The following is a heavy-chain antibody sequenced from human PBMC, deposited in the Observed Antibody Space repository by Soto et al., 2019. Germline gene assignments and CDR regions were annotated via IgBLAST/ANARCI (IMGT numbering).Heavy chain of an antibody. V-gene: IGHV1-18*04. CDR3: ARDAAFWSGRNLNWFDS. CDR1: GYTFRNYA. D-gene: IGHD3-3*01. J-gene: IGHJ5*01. Sequence: QVHLVQSGAEVKEPGASVKVSCKASGYTFRNYAITWVRRAPGQGLEWMGWINTYKGDTNYAHKFQGRVTMTTDTSTSTAYMELRSLRSDDTAIYYCARDAAFWSGRNLNWFDSWGQGTLVTVSS. CDR2: INTYKGDT.